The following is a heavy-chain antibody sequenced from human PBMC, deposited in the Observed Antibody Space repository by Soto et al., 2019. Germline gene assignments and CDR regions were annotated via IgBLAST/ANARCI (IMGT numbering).Heavy chain of an antibody. J-gene: IGHJ3*02. D-gene: IGHD6-19*01. CDR2: IKQDGSEK. CDR1: GFTFSSYW. CDR3: ARERGLAVAGLSDAFDI. Sequence: EVQLVESGGGLVQPGGSLRLSCAASGFTFSSYWMSWVRQAPGKGLEWVANIKQDGSEKYYVDSVKGRFTISRDNAKNSLYLQMNSLRAEDTAVYYCARERGLAVAGLSDAFDIWAQGTMVTVSS. V-gene: IGHV3-7*01.